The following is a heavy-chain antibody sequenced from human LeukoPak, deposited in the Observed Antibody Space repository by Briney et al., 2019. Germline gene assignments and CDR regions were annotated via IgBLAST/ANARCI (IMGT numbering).Heavy chain of an antibody. D-gene: IGHD3-3*01. CDR1: GFIFRNAY. CDR3: TTLSYDVHY. CDR2: IKSNPDGGTV. V-gene: IGHV3-15*01. J-gene: IGHJ6*02. Sequence: GGSLRLSCGASGFIFRNAYMTWVRQAPGKGLEWVGRIKSNPDGGTVDYGAAVKGRFTISRDDSRNVLYLQLSNVRAEDTAVYYCTTLSYDVHYWGQGTTVIVSS.